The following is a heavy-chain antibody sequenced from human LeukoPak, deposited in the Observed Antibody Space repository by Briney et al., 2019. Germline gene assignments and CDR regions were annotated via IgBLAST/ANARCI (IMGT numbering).Heavy chain of an antibody. V-gene: IGHV4-59*12. CDR3: ARLPMITFGGVKKHALADLIV. CDR1: GFTFSDYY. D-gene: IGHD3-16*01. J-gene: IGHJ4*02. Sequence: GSLRLSCAASGFTFSDYYMSWIRQPPGKGLEWIGYIYYSGSTKYNPSLKSRVTISVDTSKNQFSLKLSSVTAADTAVYYCARLPMITFGGVKKHALADLIVWGQGTLVTVSS. CDR2: IYYSGST.